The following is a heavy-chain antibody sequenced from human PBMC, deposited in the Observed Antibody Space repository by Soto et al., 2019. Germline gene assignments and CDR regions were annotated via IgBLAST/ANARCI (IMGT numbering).Heavy chain of an antibody. D-gene: IGHD3-3*01. J-gene: IGHJ5*02. Sequence: GASVKVSCKASGYTFTSYGISWVRQAPGQGLEWMGWISAYNGNTNYAQKLQGRVTMTTDTSTSTAYMELRSLRSDDTAVYYCARVSYDFWSGTTPKQGPWGQGTLVTVSS. CDR3: ARVSYDFWSGTTPKQGP. CDR1: GYTFTSYG. CDR2: ISAYNGNT. V-gene: IGHV1-18*01.